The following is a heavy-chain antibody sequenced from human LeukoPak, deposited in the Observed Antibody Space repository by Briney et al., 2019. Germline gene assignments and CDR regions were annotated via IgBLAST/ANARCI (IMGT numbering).Heavy chain of an antibody. CDR3: VSFYETN. CDR2: VNSDGSWT. CDR1: GNYW. Sequence: GGSLRLSCAASGNYWMHWVRQAPGKGLVWVSHVNSDGSWTSHADSVRGRFTISKDNAKNTVYLQMNNLRTEDTAVYYCVSFYETNWGRGTLVTVSS. J-gene: IGHJ4*02. V-gene: IGHV3-74*01. D-gene: IGHD2-2*01.